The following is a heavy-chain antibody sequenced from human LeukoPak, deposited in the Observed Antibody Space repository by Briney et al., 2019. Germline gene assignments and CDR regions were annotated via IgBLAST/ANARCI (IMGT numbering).Heavy chain of an antibody. Sequence: GGSPRPSYADSGFTFNNYWIHGGRPVPGEGLGWVSRINNDRSSASYVDSVKGRFTIPRDNAKNTLFLQMNSLRAKDTAVYYGARRGIVHGMDVWGQGTTVIVSS. V-gene: IGHV3-74*01. CDR1: GFTFNNYW. CDR3: ARRGIVHGMDV. J-gene: IGHJ6*02. CDR2: INNDRSSA. D-gene: IGHD2-15*01.